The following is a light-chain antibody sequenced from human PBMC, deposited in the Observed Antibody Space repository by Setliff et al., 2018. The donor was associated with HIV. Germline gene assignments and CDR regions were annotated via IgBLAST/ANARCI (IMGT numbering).Light chain of an antibody. CDR2: SDN. CDR3: CSYAGNAYV. J-gene: IGLJ1*01. V-gene: IGLV1-44*01. CDR1: NSNIGSRT. Sequence: QSALTQPPSASGTPGQRVTISCSGSNSNIGSRTVNWYQQLPGTAPKLLIYSDNRRPSGVPDRFSGSKPGTSASLAISGLQSEDEGDYYCCSYAGNAYVFGAGTKVTVL.